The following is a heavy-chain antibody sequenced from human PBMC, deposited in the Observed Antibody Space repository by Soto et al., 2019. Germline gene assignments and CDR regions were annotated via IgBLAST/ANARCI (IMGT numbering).Heavy chain of an antibody. CDR3: ARGRGYSYGLDP. J-gene: IGHJ5*02. CDR1: GDSISSNNNY. D-gene: IGHD5-18*01. Sequence: QVQLQESGPGLVKPSQTLSLTCTVSGDSISSNNNYWSWIRQPPGEGLEWIGFISYSGTTSYSPSLKSRVAISLDTSKNQFSLSLSSVTAADTAVYYCARGRGYSYGLDPWGQATLVTVSS. V-gene: IGHV4-30-4*01. CDR2: ISYSGTT.